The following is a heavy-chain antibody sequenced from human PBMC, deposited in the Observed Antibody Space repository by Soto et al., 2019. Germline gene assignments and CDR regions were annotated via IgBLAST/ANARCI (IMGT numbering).Heavy chain of an antibody. J-gene: IGHJ5*02. CDR1: GYTLTELS. CDR3: ATVRAAFCSGGSCYRENWFDP. CDR2: FDPEDGET. V-gene: IGHV1-24*01. Sequence: ASVKVSCKVSGYTLTELSMHWVRQAPGKGLEWMGGFDPEDGETIYAQKFQGRVTMTEDTSTDTAYMELSSLRSEDTAVYYCATVRAAFCSGGSCYRENWFDPWGQGTLVTVSS. D-gene: IGHD2-15*01.